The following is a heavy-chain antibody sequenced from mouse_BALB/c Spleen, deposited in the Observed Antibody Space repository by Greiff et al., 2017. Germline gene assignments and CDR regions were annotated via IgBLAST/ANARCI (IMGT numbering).Heavy chain of an antibody. D-gene: IGHD1-2*01. Sequence: VQLKQSGAELVRPGALVKLSCKASGFNIKDYYMHWVKQRPEQGLEWIGWIDPENGNTIYDPKFQGKASITADTSSNTAYLQLSSLTSEDTAVYYCARIITTGYYAMDYWGQGTSVTVSS. V-gene: IGHV14-1*02. J-gene: IGHJ4*01. CDR2: IDPENGNT. CDR3: ARIITTGYYAMDY. CDR1: GFNIKDYY.